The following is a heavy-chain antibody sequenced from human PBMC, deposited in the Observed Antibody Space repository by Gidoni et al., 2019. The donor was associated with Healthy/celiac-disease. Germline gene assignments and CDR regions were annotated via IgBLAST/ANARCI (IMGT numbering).Heavy chain of an antibody. Sequence: QVQLQQGGAGLLTPSETLSLTCAVYGRSFSGYYWSWIRQPPGKGLEWIGEINHSGSTNYNPSLKSRVTISVDTSKNQFSLKLSSVTAADTAVYYCARAYRQLVPYDYWGQGTLVTVSS. CDR3: ARAYRQLVPYDY. V-gene: IGHV4-34*01. CDR2: INHSGST. J-gene: IGHJ4*02. D-gene: IGHD6-13*01. CDR1: GRSFSGYY.